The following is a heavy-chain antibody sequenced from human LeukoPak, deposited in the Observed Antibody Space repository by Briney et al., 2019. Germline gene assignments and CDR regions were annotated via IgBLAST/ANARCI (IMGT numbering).Heavy chain of an antibody. V-gene: IGHV4-39*01. CDR1: GGSISSSPYY. CDR2: IYYSGTT. D-gene: IGHD6-13*01. Sequence: SETLSLTCTVSGGSISSSPYYWGWIRQPPGKGLEWIGSIYYSGTTFYNPSLKSRVTISVDTSKNQFSLKPSSVTAADTAVYYCARCLIAAAGQRGYFDYWGQGTLVTVSS. J-gene: IGHJ4*02. CDR3: ARCLIAAAGQRGYFDY.